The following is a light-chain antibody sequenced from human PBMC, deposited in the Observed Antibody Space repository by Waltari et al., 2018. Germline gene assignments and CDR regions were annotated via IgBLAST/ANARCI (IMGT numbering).Light chain of an antibody. CDR3: SSYTPSATLL. Sequence: WYNHPPGPRPKLIIVVVSSRHAGVPDRFSGSKSGSTASLTISGLQTEDEGDYYCSSYTPSATLLFGGGTKLTVL. CDR2: VVS. J-gene: IGLJ2*01. V-gene: IGLV2-18*02.